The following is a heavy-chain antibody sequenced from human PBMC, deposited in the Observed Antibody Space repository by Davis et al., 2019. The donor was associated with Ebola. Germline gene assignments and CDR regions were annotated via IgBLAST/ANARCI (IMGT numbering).Heavy chain of an antibody. CDR3: ARSGKGYCSSTSCYARDFWYFDL. D-gene: IGHD2-2*01. Sequence: SETLSLTCAVSGGSISSSNWWSWVRQPPGKGLEWIGEIYHSGSTNYNPSLKSRVTISVDTSKNQFSLKLSSVTAADTAVYYCARSGKGYCSSTSCYARDFWYFDLWGRGTLVTVSS. CDR2: IYHSGST. V-gene: IGHV4-4*02. CDR1: GGSISSSNW. J-gene: IGHJ2*01.